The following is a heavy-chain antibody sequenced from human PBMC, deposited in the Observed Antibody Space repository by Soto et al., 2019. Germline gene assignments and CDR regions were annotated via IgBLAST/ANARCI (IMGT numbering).Heavy chain of an antibody. J-gene: IGHJ6*02. CDR3: ARAPSIAGPTGMDV. V-gene: IGHV3-30-3*01. D-gene: IGHD6-6*01. Sequence: QVQLVESGGGVVQPGRSLRLSCAASGFTFSSYAMHWVRQAPGKGLEWVAIISYDGSNKYYADSVKGRFTISRDNSKNTLYLQMNSLRAEDTDVYYCARAPSIAGPTGMDVWGQGTTVTVFS. CDR1: GFTFSSYA. CDR2: ISYDGSNK.